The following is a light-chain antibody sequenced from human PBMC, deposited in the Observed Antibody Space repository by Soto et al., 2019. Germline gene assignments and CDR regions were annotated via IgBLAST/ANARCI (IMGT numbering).Light chain of an antibody. V-gene: IGLV2-14*01. CDR1: SSDVGGYNY. CDR3: SSYTSSSTPWV. Sequence: QSALTQPASVSGSPGQSITISCTGTSSDVGGYNYVSWYQHHPGKAPKVMIYEVSNRPSGVSNRFSGSKSGNTASLTISGLLAEDEADYYCSSYTSSSTPWVFGGGTKLTVL. J-gene: IGLJ3*02. CDR2: EVS.